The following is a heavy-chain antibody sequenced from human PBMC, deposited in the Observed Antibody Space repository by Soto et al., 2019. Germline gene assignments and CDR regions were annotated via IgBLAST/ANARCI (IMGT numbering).Heavy chain of an antibody. CDR1: GFTFSGSA. V-gene: IGHV3-73*01. D-gene: IGHD2-2*01. J-gene: IGHJ5*02. CDR2: IRSKANSYAT. Sequence: PGGSLRLSCAASGFTFSGSAMHWVRQASGKGLEWVGRIRSKANSYATAYAASVKGRFTISRDDSKNTAYLQVNSLKTEDTAVYYCTRHPDIVVVPAATWGQGTLVTVSS. CDR3: TRHPDIVVVPAAT.